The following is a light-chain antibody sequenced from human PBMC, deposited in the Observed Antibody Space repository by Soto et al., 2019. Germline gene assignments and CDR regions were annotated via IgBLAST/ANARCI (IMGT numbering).Light chain of an antibody. V-gene: IGKV3-20*01. J-gene: IGKJ1*01. Sequence: EVMLTQSPGTLSLSPGERATLSCRASQSVTGSYLAWYQQKPGQPPRLLIYAASSRATGIPDRLSGSGSGTDFTLTISRLEPEDLAVYYCQQYGNAPWTFGQGTKVDIK. CDR1: QSVTGSY. CDR3: QQYGNAPWT. CDR2: AAS.